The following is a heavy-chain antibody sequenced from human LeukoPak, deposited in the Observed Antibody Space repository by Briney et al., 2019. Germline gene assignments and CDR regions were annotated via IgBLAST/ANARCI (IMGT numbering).Heavy chain of an antibody. J-gene: IGHJ5*02. V-gene: IGHV4-59*01. Sequence: SETLSLTCTVSGGSISSYYWSWIRQPPGKGLEWIGYIYYSGSTNYNPSLKSRVTISVDTSKNQFSLKLSSVTAADTAVYYCARELRGFGEYWFDPWGQGTLVTVSS. CDR2: IYYSGST. CDR1: GGSISSYY. CDR3: ARELRGFGEYWFDP. D-gene: IGHD3-10*01.